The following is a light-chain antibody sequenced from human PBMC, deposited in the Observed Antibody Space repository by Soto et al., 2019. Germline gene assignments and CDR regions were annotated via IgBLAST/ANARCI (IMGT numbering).Light chain of an antibody. CDR3: MQALHSPPT. Sequence: VMTQSPLSLPVTPGEPASISCRSSQSLLHSNGYDSLDWYLQKPGQSPQLLIYLGSNRASGVPARFSGSGSGTDFTLKISRVEPDDLGVYYCMQALHSPPTFGQGTKVEIK. CDR2: LGS. J-gene: IGKJ1*01. V-gene: IGKV2-28*01. CDR1: QSLLHSNGYDS.